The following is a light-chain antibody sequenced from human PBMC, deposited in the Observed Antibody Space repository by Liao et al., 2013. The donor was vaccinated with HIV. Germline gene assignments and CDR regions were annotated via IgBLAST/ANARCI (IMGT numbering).Light chain of an antibody. J-gene: IGLJ2*01. V-gene: IGLV3-25*03. Sequence: SYDLTQPPSVSVSPGQTASITCSAYKLGDRYPCWYQQKPGQSPLLVIYKGTKRPSGIPERFSGSSSGTTVTLTISGVQAEDEADYYCQSADSSGTYVVFGGGTKLTVL. CDR3: QSADSSGTYVV. CDR1: KLGDRY. CDR2: KGT.